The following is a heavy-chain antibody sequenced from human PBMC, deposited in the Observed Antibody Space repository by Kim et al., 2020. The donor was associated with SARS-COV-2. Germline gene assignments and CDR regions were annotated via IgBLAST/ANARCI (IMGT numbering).Heavy chain of an antibody. Sequence: SETLSLTCAVYGGSFSGYYWSWIRQPPGKGLEWIGEINHSGSTNYNPSLKSRVTISVDTSKNQFSLKLSSVTAADTAVYYCARVIGYGRDYWGQGTLVTVSS. J-gene: IGHJ4*02. D-gene: IGHD2-15*01. CDR2: INHSGST. V-gene: IGHV4-34*01. CDR3: ARVIGYGRDY. CDR1: GGSFSGYY.